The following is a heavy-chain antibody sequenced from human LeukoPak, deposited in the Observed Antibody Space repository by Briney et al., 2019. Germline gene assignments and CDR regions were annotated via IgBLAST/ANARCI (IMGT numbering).Heavy chain of an antibody. CDR1: GFTFDDYA. D-gene: IGHD1-26*01. J-gene: IGHJ6*02. Sequence: GGSLRLSCAASGFTFDDYAMHWVRQAPGKGLEWVSGISWNSGSIGYADSVKGRFTISRDNAKNSLYLQMNSLRAEDTALYYCAKDMGKTYYYGMDVWGQGTTVTVSS. CDR2: ISWNSGSI. V-gene: IGHV3-9*01. CDR3: AKDMGKTYYYGMDV.